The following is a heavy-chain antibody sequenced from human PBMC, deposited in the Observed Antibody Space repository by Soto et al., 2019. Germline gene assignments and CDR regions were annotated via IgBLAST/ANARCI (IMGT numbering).Heavy chain of an antibody. D-gene: IGHD1-1*01. CDR1: GFTFSSYA. J-gene: IGHJ6*02. CDR3: ARDRLRYNWNDFPYYCYGMDV. CDR2: ISYDGSNK. V-gene: IGHV3-30-3*01. Sequence: QVQLVESGGGVVQPGRSLRLSCAASGFTFSSYAMHWVRQAPGKGLEWVAVISYDGSNKYYADSVKGRFTISRDNSKNTLYLQMNSLRAEDTAVYYCARDRLRYNWNDFPYYCYGMDVWGQGTTVTVSS.